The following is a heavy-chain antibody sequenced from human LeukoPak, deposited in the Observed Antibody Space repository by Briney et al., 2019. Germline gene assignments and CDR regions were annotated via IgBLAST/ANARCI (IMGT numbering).Heavy chain of an antibody. CDR2: IYYTGST. V-gene: IGHV4-59*02. Sequence: SETLSLTCTVSGGSVSDYYSSWIRHSPGKGLEWIGYIYYTGSTSYNPSLRSRVTMSADTSKNQFSLKLSSVTAADTAVYYCASRKLGNDYWGQGTLVTVSS. CDR3: ASRKLGNDY. CDR1: GGSVSDYY. D-gene: IGHD7-27*01. J-gene: IGHJ4*02.